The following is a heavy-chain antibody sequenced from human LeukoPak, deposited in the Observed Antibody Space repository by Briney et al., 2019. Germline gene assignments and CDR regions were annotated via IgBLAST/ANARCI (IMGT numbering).Heavy chain of an antibody. CDR1: GDSISSTNYY. CDR3: ARSLSPGLWFGGGNDAFDI. V-gene: IGHV4-39*07. J-gene: IGHJ3*02. CDR2: IYYSGST. D-gene: IGHD3-10*01. Sequence: SETLSLTCTVSGDSISSTNYYWGWIRQPPGKGLEWIGSIYYSGSTYYNPSLESRVTISVDTSKNQFSLKLSSVTAADTAVYYCARSLSPGLWFGGGNDAFDIWGQGTMVTVSS.